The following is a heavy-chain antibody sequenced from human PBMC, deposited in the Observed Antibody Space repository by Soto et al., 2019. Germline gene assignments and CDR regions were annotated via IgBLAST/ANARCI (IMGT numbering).Heavy chain of an antibody. D-gene: IGHD5-18*01. Sequence: EVQLVESGGGLVQPGGSLRLSCAASGFTFSRYWMHWVRQAPGEGLVWVSHINDDGSITTYADSVKGRFTISRDNAENKVYLEMNRLRNEDTAASYCLPSGRRYGNDAFDIWGQGTMVTVS. CDR3: LPSGRRYGNDAFDI. V-gene: IGHV3-74*03. CDR2: INDDGSIT. J-gene: IGHJ3*02. CDR1: GFTFSRYW.